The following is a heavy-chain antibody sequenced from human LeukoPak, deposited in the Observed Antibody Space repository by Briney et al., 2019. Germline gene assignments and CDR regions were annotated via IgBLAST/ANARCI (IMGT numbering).Heavy chain of an antibody. CDR1: GFTFSSYA. CDR3: AKCRVVRGGHNWFDP. V-gene: IGHV3-23*01. CDR2: ISGSGGST. D-gene: IGHD3-10*01. J-gene: IGHJ5*02. Sequence: GGSLRLSCAASGFTFSSYAMSWVRQAPGKGLEWVSAISGSGGSTYYADSVKGRFTISGDNSKNTLYLQMNSLRAEDTAVYYCAKCRVVRGGHNWFDPWGQGTLVTVSS.